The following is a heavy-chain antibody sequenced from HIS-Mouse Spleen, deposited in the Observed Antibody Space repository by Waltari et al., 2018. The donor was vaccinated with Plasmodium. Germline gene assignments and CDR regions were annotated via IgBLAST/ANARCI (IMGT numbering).Heavy chain of an antibody. CDR2: IHPNSGGT. CDR3: ARDLAAAGHFDY. V-gene: IGHV1-2*02. D-gene: IGHD6-13*01. CDR1: GYTFTGYY. Sequence: QVQLVQSGAEVKKPGASVKVSCKASGYTFTGYYMHWVRRAPRQGLGWRGWIHPNSGGTNYAQKFQGRVTMTRDTSSSTAYMERSRLRSDATAVYYCARDLAAAGHFDYWGQGTLVTVSS. J-gene: IGHJ4*02.